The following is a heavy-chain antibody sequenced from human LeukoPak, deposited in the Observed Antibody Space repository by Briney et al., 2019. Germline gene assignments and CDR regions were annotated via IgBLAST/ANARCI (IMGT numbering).Heavy chain of an antibody. J-gene: IGHJ4*02. Sequence: PGGSLRLSCAASGFTFDDYGMSGVRQAPGKGLEWVSGINWNGGSTGYADSVKGGFTISRDNAKNSLYLQMNSLRAEDTALYYCARGYYYYRSGYYPPRPPLDYWRQGTLVSVSS. CDR2: INWNGGST. V-gene: IGHV3-20*04. CDR3: ARGYYYYRSGYYPPRPPLDY. CDR1: GFTFDDYG. D-gene: IGHD3-22*01.